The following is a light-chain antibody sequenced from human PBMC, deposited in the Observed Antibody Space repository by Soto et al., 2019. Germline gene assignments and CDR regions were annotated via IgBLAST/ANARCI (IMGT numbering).Light chain of an antibody. J-gene: IGLJ7*01. CDR3: QTWGTGIAV. CDR2: LNSDGSH. Sequence: QLVLTQSLSASASLGASVKLTCTLSSGHSSYAIAWHQQQPEKGPRYLMKLNSDGSHSKGDGIPDRFSGSSSGAERYLTISSLQSEDEADYYCQTWGTGIAVFGGGTQLTVL. V-gene: IGLV4-69*01. CDR1: SGHSSYA.